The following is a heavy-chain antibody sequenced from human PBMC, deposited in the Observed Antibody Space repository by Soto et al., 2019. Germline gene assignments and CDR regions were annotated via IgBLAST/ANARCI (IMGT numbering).Heavy chain of an antibody. J-gene: IGHJ6*02. D-gene: IGHD3-16*02. Sequence: SETLSLTCTVSGGSISSNNYYWSWIRQPPGKGLEWIGYIFYSGSTYYNPSLQSRVTISADTAKNQFSLKLSSVTAADTDVYYCARDIDFGMDVWGQGTTVTVSS. CDR1: GGSISSNNYY. CDR3: ARDIDFGMDV. CDR2: IFYSGST. V-gene: IGHV4-30-4*01.